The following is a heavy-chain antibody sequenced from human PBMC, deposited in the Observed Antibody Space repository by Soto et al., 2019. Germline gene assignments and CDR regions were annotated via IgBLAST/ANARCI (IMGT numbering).Heavy chain of an antibody. CDR3: AGQPTAVSYYDLGSYYYYYAMDV. V-gene: IGHV4-30-4*01. CDR1: GGSTSSGAYY. J-gene: IGHJ6*02. CDR2: IYYSWST. D-gene: IGHD3-10*01. Sequence: SETLSPTCSVSGGSTSSGAYYWNWIRQLPGKGLEWIGHIYYSWSTYYNSSLKSRVTISLDTSKNQFSLKLSSVTAADTAVYYCAGQPTAVSYYDLGSYYYYYAMDVWGQGTTVTVSS.